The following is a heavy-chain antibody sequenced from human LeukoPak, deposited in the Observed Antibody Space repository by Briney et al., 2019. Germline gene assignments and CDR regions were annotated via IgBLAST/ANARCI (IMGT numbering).Heavy chain of an antibody. CDR1: GFTFSSYG. V-gene: IGHV3-33*01. D-gene: IGHD3-22*01. Sequence: GGSLRLSCAASGFTFSSYGMHWVRQAPGKGLEWVAVIWYDGSNKYYADSVKGRFTISRDNGKNSLYLQMNSLRAEDTAVYYCARERLSTYYYDSSGSEDLDYWGQGTLVTVSS. CDR3: ARERLSTYYYDSSGSEDLDY. J-gene: IGHJ4*02. CDR2: IWYDGSNK.